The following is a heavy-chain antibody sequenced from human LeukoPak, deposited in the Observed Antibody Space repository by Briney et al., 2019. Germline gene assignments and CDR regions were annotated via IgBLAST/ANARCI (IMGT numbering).Heavy chain of an antibody. Sequence: GGSLSLSCAASGFPVSTNYMSWVRPAPGKGLEWVSFIYSDGSTYYADSVKGRFTVSRDNSKNTLYLQMNSLRAEDTAVYYCARDSSGWYYFDYWGQGTLVTVSS. J-gene: IGHJ4*02. CDR2: IYSDGST. CDR1: GFPVSTNY. V-gene: IGHV3-53*01. D-gene: IGHD6-19*01. CDR3: ARDSSGWYYFDY.